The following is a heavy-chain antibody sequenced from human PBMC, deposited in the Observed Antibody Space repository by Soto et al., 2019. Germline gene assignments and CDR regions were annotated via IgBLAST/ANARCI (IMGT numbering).Heavy chain of an antibody. Sequence: QVQLVQSGAEVKKPGASVKVSCKVSGYTLNEVAMHWVRQAPGKGLEWLGGFDPDEAETIYAQHFQGRVTRTEDTSTDTVYMELSSLRSEYTALYFCTTYHGDYNFDHWGQGTLVTVSS. J-gene: IGHJ5*02. CDR3: TTYHGDYNFDH. CDR2: FDPDEAET. CDR1: GYTLNEVA. D-gene: IGHD4-17*01. V-gene: IGHV1-24*01.